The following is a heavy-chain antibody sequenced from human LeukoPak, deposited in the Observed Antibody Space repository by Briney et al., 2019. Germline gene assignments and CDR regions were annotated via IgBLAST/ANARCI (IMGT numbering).Heavy chain of an antibody. CDR2: IYHSGST. CDR1: GGSISSSNW. V-gene: IGHV4-4*02. J-gene: IGHJ4*02. D-gene: IGHD2-21*02. CDR3: ARVTPPELTYYFVY. Sequence: PSGTLSLTCAVSGGSISSSNWWSWVRQPPGKGLEWIGEIYHSGSTNYNPSLKSRVTISVDKSKNQFSLKLSSVTAADTAVYYCARVTPPELTYYFVYWGQGTLVTVSS.